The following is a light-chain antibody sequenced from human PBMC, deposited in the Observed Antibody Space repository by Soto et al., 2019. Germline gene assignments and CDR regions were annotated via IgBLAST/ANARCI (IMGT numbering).Light chain of an antibody. CDR2: AAS. J-gene: IGKJ5*01. CDR1: QSVSSY. CDR3: QQRTYSIT. V-gene: IGKV3-11*01. Sequence: EIVLTQSPGTLSLSPGERATLYCRASQSVSSYLAWYQQKPGQAPRLLIYAASTRATGIPARFSGSGSGTDFTLTISSLEPEDIAVYYCQQRTYSITFGQGTRLEIK.